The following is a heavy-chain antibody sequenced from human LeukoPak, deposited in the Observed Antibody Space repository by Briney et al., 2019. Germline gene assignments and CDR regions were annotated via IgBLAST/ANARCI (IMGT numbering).Heavy chain of an antibody. CDR3: TAGTGRSDFDY. CDR1: GCTFSNAW. CDR2: IKRKGDDGTI. Sequence: PGGSLRLSCAASGCTFSNAWMSWVRQAPGRGLEWVGRIKRKGDDGTIDYSAPVKGRLSISRDDSKNTLYLQMNSLKSEDTAVYYCTAGTGRSDFDYWGQGTLVTVSS. D-gene: IGHD3/OR15-3a*01. J-gene: IGHJ4*02. V-gene: IGHV3-15*01.